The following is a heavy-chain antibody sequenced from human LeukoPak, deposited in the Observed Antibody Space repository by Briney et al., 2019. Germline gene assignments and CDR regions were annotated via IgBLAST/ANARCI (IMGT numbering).Heavy chain of an antibody. CDR2: ISGSGGST. D-gene: IGHD3-22*01. Sequence: GGSLRLSCAASGFTFSSYSMNWVRQAPGKGLEWVSAISGSGGSTYYADSVKGRFTISRDNSKNTLYLQMNSLRAEDTAVYYCARDRQGYYYDSSGYYRYFDYWGQGTLVTVSS. CDR3: ARDRQGYYYDSSGYYRYFDY. V-gene: IGHV3-23*01. J-gene: IGHJ4*02. CDR1: GFTFSSYS.